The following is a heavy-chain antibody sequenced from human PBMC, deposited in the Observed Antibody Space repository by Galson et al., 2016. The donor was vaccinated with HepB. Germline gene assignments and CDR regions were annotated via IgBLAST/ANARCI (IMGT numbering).Heavy chain of an antibody. J-gene: IGHJ6*03. Sequence: SLRLTCAASGFSVSSNYMNWVRQAPGKGLEWVSIIYNSGRTYYADSVKGRFTISRDNSKNTLYLQMNRLRAEDTAVYYCARDREGAEAATSLGLGLYYHYYMDVWGTGTTVTVSS. D-gene: IGHD3-16*01. CDR3: ARDREGAEAATSLGLGLYYHYYMDV. CDR1: GFSVSSNY. CDR2: IYNSGRT. V-gene: IGHV3-53*01.